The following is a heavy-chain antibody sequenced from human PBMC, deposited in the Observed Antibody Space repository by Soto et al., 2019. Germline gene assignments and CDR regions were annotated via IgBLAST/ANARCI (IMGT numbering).Heavy chain of an antibody. CDR3: TSHLGELSSPRAFDI. V-gene: IGHV3-73*01. Sequence: EVQLVESGGGLVQPGGSLKLSCAASGFTVSGSAVHWVRQASGKGLEWVGRIRSKTNSYATAYAASVKGRITSSRDDSKNTAYLQMNSLKTEDTAVYYCTSHLGELSSPRAFDIWGQGTMVTVSS. CDR1: GFTVSGSA. D-gene: IGHD3-16*02. J-gene: IGHJ3*02. CDR2: IRSKTNSYAT.